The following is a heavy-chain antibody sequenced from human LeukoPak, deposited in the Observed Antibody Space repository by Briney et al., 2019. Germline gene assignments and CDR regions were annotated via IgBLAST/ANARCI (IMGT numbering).Heavy chain of an antibody. CDR3: ARGHSGSFDY. J-gene: IGHJ4*02. Sequence: PGRSLRLSCAASGFTLSSYGMHWVRQAPGKGLEWVAVIWYDGSNKYYADSVKGRFTISRDNSKNTLYLQMNSLRAEDTAVYYCARGHSGSFDYWGQGTLVTVSS. V-gene: IGHV3-33*01. D-gene: IGHD3-10*01. CDR2: IWYDGSNK. CDR1: GFTLSSYG.